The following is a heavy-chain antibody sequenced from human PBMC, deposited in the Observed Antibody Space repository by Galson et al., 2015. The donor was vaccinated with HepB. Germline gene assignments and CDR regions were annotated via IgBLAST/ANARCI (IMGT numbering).Heavy chain of an antibody. CDR1: GGTFSSYA. CDR3: ARDLQEFNSLGDYYYGMDV. CDR2: IIPIFGTA. V-gene: IGHV1-69*13. J-gene: IGHJ6*02. Sequence: SVKVSCKASGGTFSSYAISWVRQAPGQGLEWMGGIIPIFGTANYAQKFQGRVTITADESTSTAYMELSSLRSEDTAVYYCARDLQEFNSLGDYYYGMDVWGQGTTVTVSS. D-gene: IGHD4-23*01.